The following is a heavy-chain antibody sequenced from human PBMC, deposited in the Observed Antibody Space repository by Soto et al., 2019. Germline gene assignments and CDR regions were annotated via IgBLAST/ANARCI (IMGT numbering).Heavy chain of an antibody. CDR3: AHVGSALRTSFDS. CDR2: IYWDDDT. CDR1: GFSLSTTGVG. V-gene: IGHV2-5*02. D-gene: IGHD2-15*01. J-gene: IGHJ4*02. Sequence: QITLKESGPTVVKPTQTLTLTCTFSGFSLSTTGVGVGWISQPPGKALEFLTLIYWDDDTRYSPSLKSRLTITKASSKNQVVLTMTTMDPVDTATYYCAHVGSALRTSFDSWGQGTLVTVSS.